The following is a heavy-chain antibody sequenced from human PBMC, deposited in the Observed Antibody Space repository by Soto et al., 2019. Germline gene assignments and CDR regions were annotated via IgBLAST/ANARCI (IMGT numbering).Heavy chain of an antibody. V-gene: IGHV1-58*01. J-gene: IGHJ6*02. CDR3: AMSMVRGAPGYYYYGMDV. D-gene: IGHD3-10*01. Sequence: SVKVSCKASGFTVSDSAVQWVRQARGQPLEWIGYIVVGNGNTNFAQRFQKRVTFSSDKSRGTAYMELRSLRSEDTAVYYCAMSMVRGAPGYYYYGMDVWGQGTTVTVSS. CDR2: IVVGNGNT. CDR1: GFTVSDSA.